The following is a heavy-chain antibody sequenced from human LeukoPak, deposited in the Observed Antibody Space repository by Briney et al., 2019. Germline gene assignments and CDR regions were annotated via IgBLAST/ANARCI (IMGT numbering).Heavy chain of an antibody. CDR1: GFTFSSYR. D-gene: IGHD3-3*01. V-gene: IGHV4-39*07. CDR2: IYYSGST. Sequence: GSLRLSCAASGFTFSSYRMNWVRQAPGKGLEWIGSIYYSGSTYYNPSLKSRVTISVDTSKNQFSLKLSSVTAADTAVYYCAREGTYYDFWSGYYSGNFDYWGQGTLVTVSS. CDR3: AREGTYYDFWSGYYSGNFDY. J-gene: IGHJ4*02.